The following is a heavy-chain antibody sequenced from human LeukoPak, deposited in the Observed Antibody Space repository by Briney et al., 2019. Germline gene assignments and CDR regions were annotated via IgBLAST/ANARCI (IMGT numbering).Heavy chain of an antibody. V-gene: IGHV4-59*01. CDR3: ARVVAVAVYDY. CDR1: GASISSYY. CDR2: IYYSGST. D-gene: IGHD6-19*01. Sequence: PSETLSLTCTVSGASISSYYWSWIRQPPGKGLEWIGYIYYSGSTNYNPPLKSRVTISVDTSKNQFSLNLSSVTAADTAVYYCARVVAVAVYDYWGQGTLVTVSS. J-gene: IGHJ4*02.